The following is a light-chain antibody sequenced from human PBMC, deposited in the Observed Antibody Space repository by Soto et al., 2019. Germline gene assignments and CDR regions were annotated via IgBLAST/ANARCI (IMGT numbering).Light chain of an antibody. CDR2: DAS. V-gene: IGKV3-11*01. J-gene: IGKJ4*01. Sequence: ESVLTQCPATLSLSPGERATLSCRASQSVSSYLAWYQQKPGQAPRLLIYDASNRATGIPARFSGSGSGTDFTLTISSLEPEDFAVYYCQQRSNWPPGFGGGTKVDIK. CDR1: QSVSSY. CDR3: QQRSNWPPG.